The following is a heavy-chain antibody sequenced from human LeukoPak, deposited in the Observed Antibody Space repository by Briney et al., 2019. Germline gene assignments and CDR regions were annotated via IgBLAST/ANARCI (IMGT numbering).Heavy chain of an antibody. J-gene: IGHJ4*02. CDR1: GYTFTSYG. CDR3: ARESHETREDY. CDR2: ISANNGDT. D-gene: IGHD1-1*01. V-gene: IGHV1-18*01. Sequence: ASVKVSCKASGYTFTSYGIRWGGQARGQGREWMGWISANNGDTDYPPKLQDRVTMTTDTYTSTAYMELRSLRSDDTAMYYCARESHETREDYWGQGTLVTVSS.